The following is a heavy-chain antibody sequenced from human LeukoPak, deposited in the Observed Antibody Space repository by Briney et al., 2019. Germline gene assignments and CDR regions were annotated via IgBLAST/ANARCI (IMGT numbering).Heavy chain of an antibody. V-gene: IGHV1-2*02. CDR1: GYTFTGYY. J-gene: IGHJ3*02. Sequence: GASVKVSCKASGYTFTGYYLHWVRQAPGQGLEWMGCVNPNSGDTNYAQKFQGRVTMTRDTSISTAYMELSRLRSDDTAVYYCATLTYYDFWSGYNYAFDIWGQGTMVTVSS. CDR2: VNPNSGDT. CDR3: ATLTYYDFWSGYNYAFDI. D-gene: IGHD3-3*01.